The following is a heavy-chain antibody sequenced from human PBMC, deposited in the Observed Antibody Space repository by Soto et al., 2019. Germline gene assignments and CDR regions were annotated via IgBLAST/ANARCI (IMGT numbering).Heavy chain of an antibody. Sequence: GGSLRLSCAVSGFTFNSYSMNWVRQAPGKGLEWVSSISSFSNYMYYTDSVKGRFTISRDNSKNTLYLQMNSLRAEDTAVYYCARDLGTWVYSSSSHWAQGTLVTGSS. CDR2: ISSFSNYM. CDR1: GFTFNSYS. CDR3: ARDLGTWVYSSSSH. V-gene: IGHV3-21*01. D-gene: IGHD6-6*01. J-gene: IGHJ4*02.